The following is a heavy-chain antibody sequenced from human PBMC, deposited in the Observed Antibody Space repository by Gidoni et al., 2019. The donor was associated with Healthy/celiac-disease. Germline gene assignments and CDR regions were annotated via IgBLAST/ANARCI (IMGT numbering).Heavy chain of an antibody. CDR1: GGSISSSSYY. D-gene: IGHD4-17*01. J-gene: IGHJ4*02. CDR3: ARNDYGDYPLDY. CDR2: IYYSGST. V-gene: IGHV4-39*01. Sequence: QLQLQESGPGLVKPSETLSLTCTVSGGSISSSSYYWGWIRQPPGKGLEWIGSIYYSGSTYYNPSLKSRVTISVDTSKNQFSLKLSSVTAADTAVYYCARNDYGDYPLDYWGQGTLVTVSS.